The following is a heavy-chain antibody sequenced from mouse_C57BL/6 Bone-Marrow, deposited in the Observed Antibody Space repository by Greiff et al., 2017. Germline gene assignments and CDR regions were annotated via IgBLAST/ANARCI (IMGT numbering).Heavy chain of an antibody. CDR2: INPNNGGT. CDR1: GYTFTDYN. D-gene: IGHD2-12*01. J-gene: IGHJ1*03. Sequence: VQLQQSGPELVKPGASVKMSCKASGYTFTDYNMHWVKQSHGKSLEWIGYINPNNGGTSYNQKFKGKATLTVNKSSSTAYMEIRNLTSEDFAVYYFARRGELRRYFDVWGTGPTVTVSS. V-gene: IGHV1-22*01. CDR3: ARRGELRRYFDV.